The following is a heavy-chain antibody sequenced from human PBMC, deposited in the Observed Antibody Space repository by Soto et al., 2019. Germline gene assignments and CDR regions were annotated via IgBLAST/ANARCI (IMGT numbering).Heavy chain of an antibody. V-gene: IGHV4-34*01. J-gene: IGHJ5*02. CDR3: ARGPRCTSGVCYKGWFDP. CDR1: GGSFSGYY. CDR2: INHSGST. D-gene: IGHD2-8*01. Sequence: VQLQQWGAGLLKPSETLSLTCAVYGGSFSGYYWSWIRQPPGKGLEWIGEINHSGSTTYNPSLTSRVTLSVDASKTLFSPKLSSVTAADTAVYYCARGPRCTSGVCYKGWFDPWGQGTLVTVSS.